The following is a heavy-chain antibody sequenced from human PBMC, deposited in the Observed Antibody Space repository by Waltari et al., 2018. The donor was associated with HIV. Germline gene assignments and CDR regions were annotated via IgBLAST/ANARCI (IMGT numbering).Heavy chain of an antibody. Sequence: QVQLQQWGAGLVKPSETLSLTCAVYGESFSGNFWTWIRQPPGKGLEWIAEINNSGETKYNPSLKSRLTILADTSKNQFSLRLSSVTAADTAVYYCARGRRNNFYDSSTYPYCDHWGQGTRVTVSS. V-gene: IGHV4-34*02. J-gene: IGHJ4*02. CDR2: INNSGET. CDR1: GESFSGNF. D-gene: IGHD3-22*01. CDR3: ARGRRNNFYDSSTYPYCDH.